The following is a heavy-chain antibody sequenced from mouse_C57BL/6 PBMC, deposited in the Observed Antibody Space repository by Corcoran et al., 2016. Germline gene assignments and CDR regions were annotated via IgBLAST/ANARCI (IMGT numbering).Heavy chain of an antibody. CDR2: INPNNGGT. D-gene: IGHD2-3*01. J-gene: IGHJ2*01. CDR1: GYTFTDYY. CDR3: ARGIYDGYYDYFDY. Sequence: EVQLQQSGPELVKPGASVKISCKASGYTFTDYYMNWVKQSHGKSLEWIGDINPNNGGTSYNQKFKGKATLTVDKSSSTAYMEIRSLTSEDSAVYYCARGIYDGYYDYFDYWGQGTTLTVSS. V-gene: IGHV1-26*01.